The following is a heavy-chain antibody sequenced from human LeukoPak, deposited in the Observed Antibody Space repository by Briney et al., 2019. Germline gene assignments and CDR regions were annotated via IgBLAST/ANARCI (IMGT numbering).Heavy chain of an antibody. CDR2: ISWNSGSI. J-gene: IGHJ3*02. V-gene: IGHV3-9*03. CDR3: AKDRGYGYGHDAFDI. CDR1: GFTLDDYA. D-gene: IGHD5-18*01. Sequence: PRRSLRPSCAPSGFTLDDYATHWVRQTPKKGLEWVSGISWNSGSIGYADSVKGRSIISRDNAKNSLYLQMNSLRAEDMALYYCAKDRGYGYGHDAFDIWGQGTMVTVSS.